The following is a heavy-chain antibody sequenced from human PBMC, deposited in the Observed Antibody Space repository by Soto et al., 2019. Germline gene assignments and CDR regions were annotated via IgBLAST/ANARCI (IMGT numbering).Heavy chain of an antibody. V-gene: IGHV3-53*01. CDR2: IYNDGKT. J-gene: IGHJ3*02. CDR3: AHPRGYGVFDDYDI. Sequence: AGGSLRLSCAASGLPVSTNYMSWVRQAPGKGLEWVSVIYNDGKTYYADSVKGRFTISRDNSMNALYLQMNSLRIEDTAVYYCAHPRGYGVFDDYDIWGQGTMVTASS. CDR1: GLPVSTNY. D-gene: IGHD4-17*01.